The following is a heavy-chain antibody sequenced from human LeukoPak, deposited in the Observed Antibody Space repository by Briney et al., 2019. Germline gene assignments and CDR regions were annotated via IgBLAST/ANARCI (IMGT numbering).Heavy chain of an antibody. V-gene: IGHV4-34*01. CDR3: ARGLVEFVSSWYSRGQNWFDP. Sequence: SETLSLTCAVYGGSFSGYYWSWIRQPPGKGLEWIGEINHSGSTNYNPSLKSRVTISVDTSKNQFSLKLSSVTAADTAVYYCARGLVEFVSSWYSRGQNWFDPWGQGTLVTVSS. J-gene: IGHJ5*02. D-gene: IGHD6-13*01. CDR1: GGSFSGYY. CDR2: INHSGST.